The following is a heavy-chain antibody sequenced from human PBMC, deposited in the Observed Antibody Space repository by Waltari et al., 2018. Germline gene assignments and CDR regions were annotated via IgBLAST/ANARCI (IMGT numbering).Heavy chain of an antibody. D-gene: IGHD4-17*01. V-gene: IGHV3-48*04. J-gene: IGHJ4*02. CDR1: GFTFSSYS. CDR3: ARAPYYGDFDY. CDR2: ISSSSSTI. Sequence: EVQLVESGGGLVQPGGSLRLSCAASGFTFSSYSMNWVRQAPGKGLEWVSYISSSSSTIYYADSVKVRFTLSRDNAKNSLYLQMNSLRAEDTAVYYCARAPYYGDFDYWGQGTLVTVSS.